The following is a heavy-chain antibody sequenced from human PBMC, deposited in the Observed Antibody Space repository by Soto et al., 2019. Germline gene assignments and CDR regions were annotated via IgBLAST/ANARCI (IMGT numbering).Heavy chain of an antibody. V-gene: IGHV1-69*01. CDR3: ARGELRWELPYYYFDY. Sequence: QVQLVQSGAEVKKPGSSVKVSCKASGGTFSSYAISWVRQAPGQGLEWMGGIIPIFGTANYAQKFQGRVTITAEESTSTAYMELSSLRSEDTAVYYCARGELRWELPYYYFDYWGQGTLVTVSS. D-gene: IGHD1-26*01. CDR1: GGTFSSYA. CDR2: IIPIFGTA. J-gene: IGHJ4*02.